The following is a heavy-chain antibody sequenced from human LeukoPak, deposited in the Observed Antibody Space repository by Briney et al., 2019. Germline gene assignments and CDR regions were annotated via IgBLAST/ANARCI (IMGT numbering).Heavy chain of an antibody. CDR1: GFTFSSYA. Sequence: GGSLRLSCAASGFTFSSYAMHWVRQAPGKGLEWVAVISYDGSNKYYADSVKGRFTISRDNSKNTLYLQMNSLRAEDTAVYYCARAVDTAMVDAFDIWGQGTMVTVSS. CDR2: ISYDGSNK. J-gene: IGHJ3*02. D-gene: IGHD5-18*01. CDR3: ARAVDTAMVDAFDI. V-gene: IGHV3-30-3*01.